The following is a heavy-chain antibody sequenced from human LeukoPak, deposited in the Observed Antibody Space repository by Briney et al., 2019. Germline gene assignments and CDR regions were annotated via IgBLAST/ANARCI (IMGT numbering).Heavy chain of an antibody. V-gene: IGHV3-21*01. CDR2: ISSSSSYI. D-gene: IGHD6-13*01. Sequence: GGSLRLSCAASGFTFSSYSMNWVRQAPGKGLEWVSSISSSSSYIYYADSVKGRFTISRDNAKNSLYLQMNSLRAEDTAVYYCARVVVAAAGSPFDYWGQGTLVTVSS. CDR1: GFTFSSYS. CDR3: ARVVVAAAGSPFDY. J-gene: IGHJ4*02.